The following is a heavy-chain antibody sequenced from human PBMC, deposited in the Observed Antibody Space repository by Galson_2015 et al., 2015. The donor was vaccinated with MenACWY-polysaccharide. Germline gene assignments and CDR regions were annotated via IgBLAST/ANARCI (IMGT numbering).Heavy chain of an antibody. Sequence: SVKVSCKASGYTFTSYDINWVRQAPGQGLEWMGRMNPNSGNTGYAQKFQGRVTMTRNTSISTAYMELSSLRSEDTAVYYCARGDRIVVVPAAHLSHHYMDVWGNGTTVTVSS. CDR3: ARGDRIVVVPAAHLSHHYMDV. J-gene: IGHJ6*03. V-gene: IGHV1-8*01. CDR1: GYTFTSYD. CDR2: MNPNSGNT. D-gene: IGHD2-2*01.